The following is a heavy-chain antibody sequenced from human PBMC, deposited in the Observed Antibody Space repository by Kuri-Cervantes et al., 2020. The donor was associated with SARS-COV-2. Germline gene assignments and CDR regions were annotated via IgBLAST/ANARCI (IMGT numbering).Heavy chain of an antibody. CDR2: ISSSGSTI. J-gene: IGHJ6*02. CDR3: ARTGLPGWYYYYGMDV. V-gene: IGHV3-11*01. CDR1: VFTFSDYY. Sequence: SLKISCAASVFTFSDYYMSWIRQAPGKGLEWVSYISSSGSTIYYADSVKGRFTISRDNAKNSLYLQMNSLRAEDTAVYYCARTGLPGWYYYYGMDVWGQGTTVTVSS. D-gene: IGHD2-15*01.